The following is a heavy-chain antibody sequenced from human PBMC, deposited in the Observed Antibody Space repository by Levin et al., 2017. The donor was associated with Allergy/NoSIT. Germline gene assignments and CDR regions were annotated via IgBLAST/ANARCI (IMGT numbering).Heavy chain of an antibody. V-gene: IGHV3-74*01. CDR1: GFTFSTYW. CDR3: ARAGDDGTAMITAFDY. Sequence: GESLKISCAASGFTFSTYWMHWVRQAPGKGLVWVSRINSDGSIARYAESVEGRFPISRDNAKNTLYLQMNSLRAEDTAVYYCARAGDDGTAMITAFDYWGQGNLVTVSS. CDR2: INSDGSIA. J-gene: IGHJ4*02. D-gene: IGHD5-18*01.